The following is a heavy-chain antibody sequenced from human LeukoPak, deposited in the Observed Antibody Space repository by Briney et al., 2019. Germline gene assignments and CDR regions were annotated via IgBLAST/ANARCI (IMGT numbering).Heavy chain of an antibody. V-gene: IGHV3-30*04. CDR1: GFTFSTYA. J-gene: IGHJ6*03. Sequence: GGSLRPSGAASGFTFSTYAMHWVRQAPGKGLEWVAVISYDGNNKYYADSVKGRFTISRDNSKNTLYLQVNSLRPEDTAVYYCARGGPAAVYYYMDVWGKGTTVTVSS. CDR2: ISYDGNNK. CDR3: ARGGPAAVYYYMDV. D-gene: IGHD6-13*01.